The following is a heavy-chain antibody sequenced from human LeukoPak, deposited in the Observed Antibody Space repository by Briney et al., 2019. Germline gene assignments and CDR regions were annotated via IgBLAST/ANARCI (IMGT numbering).Heavy chain of an antibody. CDR1: GFTFSSYG. CDR2: ISRGSGTI. CDR3: ARLGPYSFDY. D-gene: IGHD3-16*01. V-gene: IGHV3-48*02. J-gene: IGHJ4*02. Sequence: GGSLRLSCAASGFTFSSYGMNWVRQAPGKGLQWVSYISRGSGTIYYADSVKGRFTISRDNAKNSLYLQMNSLRDEDTAVYYCARLGPYSFDYWGQGTLVTVSS.